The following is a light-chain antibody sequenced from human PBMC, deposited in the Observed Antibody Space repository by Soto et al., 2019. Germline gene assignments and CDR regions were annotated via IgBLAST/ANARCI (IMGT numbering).Light chain of an antibody. J-gene: IGKJ5*01. Sequence: EIVMTQSPATLTVSPGDIATLSCRASRGVSISLAWYQQKPGQAPRLLIYGAFTRATGIPARFSGSGSGTEFTLTISSLQSEDFAVYYCQKYYDWPITFGQGTRLEIK. CDR3: QKYYDWPIT. V-gene: IGKV3-15*01. CDR1: RGVSIS. CDR2: GAF.